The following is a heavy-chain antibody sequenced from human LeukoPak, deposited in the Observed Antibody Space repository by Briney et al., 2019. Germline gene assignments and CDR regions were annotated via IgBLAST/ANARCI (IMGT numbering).Heavy chain of an antibody. J-gene: IGHJ4*02. CDR3: ARDSKGYEFDY. D-gene: IGHD5-12*01. Sequence: GASLRLSCAASGFTFSSYGMHWVRQPPGKGLEWVAVIWYDVSNKYYADSVKGRFTISRDNSKNTLYLQMNSLRAEDSAVYYCARDSKGYEFDYWGQGTLVTVSS. CDR1: GFTFSSYG. V-gene: IGHV3-33*01. CDR2: IWYDVSNK.